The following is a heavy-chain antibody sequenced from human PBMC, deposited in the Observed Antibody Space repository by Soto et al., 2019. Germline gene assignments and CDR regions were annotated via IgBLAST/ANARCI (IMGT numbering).Heavy chain of an antibody. D-gene: IGHD5-18*01. CDR3: ARGRGYGYGIDY. CDR1: GVSVSSGDHY. J-gene: IGHJ4*02. V-gene: IGHV4-30-4*01. CDR2: IQDGAST. Sequence: SETLSLTCTVSGVSVSSGDHYWSWLRQPPWKCLESIVYIQDGASTYYNPSLTSRTTISGDTSKNQFSLMLRSVTAADTAVYYWARGRGYGYGIDYGGRGPLVTVSS.